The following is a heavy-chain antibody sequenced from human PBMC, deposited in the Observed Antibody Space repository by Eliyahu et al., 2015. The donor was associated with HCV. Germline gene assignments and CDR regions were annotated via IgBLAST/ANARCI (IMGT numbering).Heavy chain of an antibody. D-gene: IGHD3-3*01. CDR1: GFTFSSYS. V-gene: IGHV3-21*01. J-gene: IGHJ5*02. Sequence: EVQLVESGGGLVKPGGSLRLSCAASGFTFSSYSMNWVRQAPGKGLEWVSSISSSSSYIYYADSVKGRFTISRDNAKNSLYLQMNSLRAEDTAVYYCARGRVIGAYFGVVIDRNGWFDPWGQGTLVTVSS. CDR3: ARGRVIGAYFGVVIDRNGWFDP. CDR2: ISSSSSYI.